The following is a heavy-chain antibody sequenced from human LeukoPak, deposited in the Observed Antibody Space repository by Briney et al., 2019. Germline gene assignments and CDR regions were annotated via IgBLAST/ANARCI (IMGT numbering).Heavy chain of an antibody. J-gene: IGHJ4*02. D-gene: IGHD6-13*01. CDR3: ASGQQLGY. CDR1: GFIFSIDW. Sequence: GGSLTLLCAAAGFIFSIDWMSSVRQDPGEGLEWVANIKQDGSEKCYVDSVKGRFTISRDNAKNSLYLQMNSLRGEDTAVYYCASGQQLGYWGQGTLVTVSS. CDR2: IKQDGSEK. V-gene: IGHV3-7*03.